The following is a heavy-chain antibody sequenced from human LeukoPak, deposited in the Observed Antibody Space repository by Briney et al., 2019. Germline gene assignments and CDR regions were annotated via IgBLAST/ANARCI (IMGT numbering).Heavy chain of an antibody. Sequence: GASVKVSCKASGYTFTGYYIHWVRQAPGQGLEWMGWINPNSGGTNYAQKFQGRVTMTRDTSISTAYMELSRLRSDDTAVYYCAITMKSTALFDYWGQGTLVTVSS. CDR2: INPNSGGT. V-gene: IGHV1-2*02. CDR1: GYTFTGYY. D-gene: IGHD3-22*01. CDR3: AITMKSTALFDY. J-gene: IGHJ4*02.